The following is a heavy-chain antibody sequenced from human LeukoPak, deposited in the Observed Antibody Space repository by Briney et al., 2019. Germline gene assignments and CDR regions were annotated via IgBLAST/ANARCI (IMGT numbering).Heavy chain of an antibody. V-gene: IGHV3-23*01. CDR1: GFTFSSYA. D-gene: IGHD6-13*01. Sequence: PGGSLRLSCAASGFTFSSYAMSWVRQAPGRGLEWVSAISGSGGSTYYADSVKGRFTISRDNSKNTLYLQMNSLRAEDTAVYYCAKSWYAVYYFDYWGQGTLVTVSS. J-gene: IGHJ4*02. CDR2: ISGSGGST. CDR3: AKSWYAVYYFDY.